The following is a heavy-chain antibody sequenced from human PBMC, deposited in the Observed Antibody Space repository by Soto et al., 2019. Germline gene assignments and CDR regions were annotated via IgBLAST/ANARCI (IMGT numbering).Heavy chain of an antibody. Sequence: ASVKVSCKASGYTFTGYNIHWVRQAPGQGLEWMGWINPNSGGPNYAQKFQGRVTMTRDTSISTAYMELSRLTSDDTAVYYCARDPSGIVGEGFWGQGTLVTVSS. V-gene: IGHV1-2*02. CDR3: ARDPSGIVGEGF. D-gene: IGHD3-22*01. CDR2: INPNSGGP. CDR1: GYTFTGYN. J-gene: IGHJ4*02.